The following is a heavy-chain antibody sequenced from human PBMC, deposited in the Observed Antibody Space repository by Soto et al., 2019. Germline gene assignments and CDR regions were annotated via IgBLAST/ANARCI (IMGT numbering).Heavy chain of an antibody. CDR3: AKGDNVDTAMVIYYYYGMDV. D-gene: IGHD5-18*01. CDR2: ISGSGGST. V-gene: IGHV3-23*01. Sequence: GGSLRLSCAASGFTFSSYAMSWVRQAPGKGLEWVSAISGSGGSTYYADSVKGRFTISRDNSKNTLYLQMNSLRAEETAVYYCAKGDNVDTAMVIYYYYGMDVWGQGTTVTVSS. CDR1: GFTFSSYA. J-gene: IGHJ6*02.